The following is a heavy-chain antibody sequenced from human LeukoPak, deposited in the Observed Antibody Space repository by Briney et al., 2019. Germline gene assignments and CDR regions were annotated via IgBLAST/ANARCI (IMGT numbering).Heavy chain of an antibody. CDR1: GFTFSSYW. D-gene: IGHD1-1*01. CDR3: ARCPEGGWKADAFDI. CDR2: IKQDGSEK. J-gene: IGHJ3*02. Sequence: PGGSLRLSCAASGFTFSSYWMSWVRQAPGKGLEWVANIKQDGSEKYYVDSVKGRFTISRDNAKNSLYLQMNSLRAEDTAVYYCARCPEGGWKADAFDIWGQGTMVTVSS. V-gene: IGHV3-7*01.